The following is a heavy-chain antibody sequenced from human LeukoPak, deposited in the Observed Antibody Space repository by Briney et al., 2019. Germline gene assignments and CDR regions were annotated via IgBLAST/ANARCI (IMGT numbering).Heavy chain of an antibody. Sequence: SETLSLTCAVYGGSFSGYYWSWIRQPPGKGLEWIGEINHSGSTNYNPSLKSRVTISVDTPKNQFSLKLSSVTAADTAVYYCARNTYYYDSSGYYGIDYWGQGTLVTVSS. CDR3: ARNTYYYDSSGYYGIDY. V-gene: IGHV4-34*01. CDR2: INHSGST. CDR1: GGSFSGYY. J-gene: IGHJ4*02. D-gene: IGHD3-22*01.